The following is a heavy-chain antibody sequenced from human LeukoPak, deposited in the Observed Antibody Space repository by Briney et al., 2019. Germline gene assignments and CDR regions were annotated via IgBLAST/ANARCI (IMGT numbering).Heavy chain of an antibody. D-gene: IGHD2-2*01. J-gene: IGHJ6*02. CDR1: GFTVGGNY. V-gene: IGHV3-66*01. Sequence: GGSLRLSCAASGFTVGGNYMSWVRQAPGKGLEWVSVIYSAGATYYADAVKGRFSISRDNSKNTLYLQMNGLRAEDTAVYYCVRDGSVPAAPHDAMDVWGQGTTVTVSS. CDR2: IYSAGAT. CDR3: VRDGSVPAAPHDAMDV.